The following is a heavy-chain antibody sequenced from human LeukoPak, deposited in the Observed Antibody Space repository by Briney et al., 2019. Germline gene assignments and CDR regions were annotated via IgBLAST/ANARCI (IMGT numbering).Heavy chain of an antibody. CDR1: GGSISSSNW. D-gene: IGHD3-10*01. Sequence: SGTLSLTCAVSGGSISSSNWWSWVRQPPGKGLEWIGEIYHSGSTNYNPALKSRVTISVDKSKNQFSLKLSSVTAADTAAYYCARDSSPFTMVRGVMMGWFDPWGQGTLVTVSS. CDR2: IYHSGST. CDR3: ARDSSPFTMVRGVMMGWFDP. V-gene: IGHV4-4*02. J-gene: IGHJ5*02.